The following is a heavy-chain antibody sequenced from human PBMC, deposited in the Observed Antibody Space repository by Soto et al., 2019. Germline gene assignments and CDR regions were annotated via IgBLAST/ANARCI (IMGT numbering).Heavy chain of an antibody. Sequence: SETLSLTCTVSGGSINNYYWNWIRQPPGKGLEWIGYVSYSGRTNYNPSLKSRVNMLVDKSKNQFSLYLTSVTAADTAVYYCARLQYTLVTAIDVWGQGTMVTVSS. V-gene: IGHV4-59*03. CDR1: GGSINNYY. D-gene: IGHD2-21*01. CDR2: VSYSGRT. CDR3: ARLQYTLVTAIDV. J-gene: IGHJ3*01.